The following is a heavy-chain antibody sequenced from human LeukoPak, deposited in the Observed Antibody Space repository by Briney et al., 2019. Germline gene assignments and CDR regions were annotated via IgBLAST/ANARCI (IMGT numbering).Heavy chain of an antibody. J-gene: IGHJ4*02. D-gene: IGHD3-22*01. V-gene: IGHV5-51*01. CDR1: GYSFTSYW. Sequence: GESLKISCKGSGYSFTSYWIGWVRQMPGKGLEWTGIVYPRDSDTRYSPSFQGQVTISADRSISTAYLQWSSLKASDTAMYYCARRALYYDSSGYYGHHFDYWGQGTLVTVSS. CDR3: ARRALYYDSSGYYGHHFDY. CDR2: VYPRDSDT.